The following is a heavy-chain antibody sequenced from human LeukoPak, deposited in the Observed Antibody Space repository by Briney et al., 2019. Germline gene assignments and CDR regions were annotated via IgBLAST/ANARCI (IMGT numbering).Heavy chain of an antibody. CDR1: GGTFSSYA. CDR3: AVTMVRGVIQDYYYYGMDV. J-gene: IGHJ6*04. Sequence: ASVKVSCKASGGTFSSYAISWVRQAPGQGLEWMGGIIPIFGTANYAQKFQGRVTITADKSTSTAYMELSSLRSEDTAVYYCAVTMVRGVIQDYYYYGMDVWGKGTTVTVSS. CDR2: IIPIFGTA. D-gene: IGHD3-10*01. V-gene: IGHV1-69*06.